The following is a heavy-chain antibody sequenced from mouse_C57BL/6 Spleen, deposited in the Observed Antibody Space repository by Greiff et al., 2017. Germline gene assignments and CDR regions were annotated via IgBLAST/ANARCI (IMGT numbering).Heavy chain of an antibody. CDR1: GYTFTSYW. CDR3: ARWEAFYYARDY. V-gene: IGHV1-64*01. J-gene: IGHJ4*01. Sequence: VQLQQPGAELVKPGASVKLSCKASGYTFTSYWMHWVKQRPGQGLEWIGMIHPNSGSTNYNEKFKSKATLTVDKSSSTAYMQLSSLTSEDSAVYYCARWEAFYYARDYWGQGTSVTVSS. D-gene: IGHD3-2*02. CDR2: IHPNSGST.